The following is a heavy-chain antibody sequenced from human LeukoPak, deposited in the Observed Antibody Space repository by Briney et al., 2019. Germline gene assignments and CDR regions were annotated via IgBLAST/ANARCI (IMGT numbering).Heavy chain of an antibody. CDR2: INPNSGGT. CDR3: ARGDTRHESGYYGMDV. CDR1: GYTFTGYY. Sequence: ASVKVSCKASGYTFTGYYMHWVRQAPGQGLEWMGRINPNSGGTNYAQKFQGRVTMTRDTSISTAYMELSRLRSDDTAVYYCARGDTRHESGYYGMDVWGQGTTVTVSS. D-gene: IGHD5-18*01. V-gene: IGHV1-2*06. J-gene: IGHJ6*02.